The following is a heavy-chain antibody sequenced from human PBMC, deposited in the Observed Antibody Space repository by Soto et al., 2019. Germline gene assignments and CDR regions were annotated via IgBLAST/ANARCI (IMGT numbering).Heavy chain of an antibody. CDR1: GGSISSGGYY. J-gene: IGHJ4*02. CDR3: ARMNYYDTSGYPFDY. Sequence: SETLSLTCTVSGGSISSGGYYWTWIRQHPGKGLEWIGYIYYSGTTNYNPSLKSRVTMSADTSKNQFSLKLNSVTAADTAVYYCARMNYYDTSGYPFDYWGQGMMVTVSS. D-gene: IGHD3-22*01. CDR2: IYYSGTT. V-gene: IGHV4-61*08.